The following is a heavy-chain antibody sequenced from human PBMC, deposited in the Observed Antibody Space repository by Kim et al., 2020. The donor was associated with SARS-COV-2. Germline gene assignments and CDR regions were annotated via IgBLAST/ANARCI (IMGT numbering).Heavy chain of an antibody. Sequence: GGSLRLSCAASGFTFSSYWMSWVRQAPGKGLEWVANIKQDGSEKYYVDSVKGRFTISRDNAKNSLYLQMNSLRAKDTAVYYCARDQHYYDSSGYYPFDYWGQGTLVTVSS. V-gene: IGHV3-7*01. CDR3: ARDQHYYDSSGYYPFDY. J-gene: IGHJ4*02. D-gene: IGHD3-22*01. CDR1: GFTFSSYW. CDR2: IKQDGSEK.